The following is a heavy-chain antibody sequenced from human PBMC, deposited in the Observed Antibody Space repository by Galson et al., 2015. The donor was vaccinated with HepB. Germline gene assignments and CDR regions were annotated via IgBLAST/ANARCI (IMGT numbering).Heavy chain of an antibody. V-gene: IGHV3-23*01. D-gene: IGHD6-19*01. CDR2: ITPSGDNT. CDR3: AKVFPEKTDGWYRQALYYLDS. Sequence: SLRLSCAASGFTFSYYAMSWVRQAPGKGLGWVSAITPSGDNTFSADSMKGRFTISRDNSRNTLFLHMNSLRADDTAIYFCAKVFPEKTDGWYRQALYYLDSWGQGTRVTVSS. CDR1: GFTFSYYA. J-gene: IGHJ4*02.